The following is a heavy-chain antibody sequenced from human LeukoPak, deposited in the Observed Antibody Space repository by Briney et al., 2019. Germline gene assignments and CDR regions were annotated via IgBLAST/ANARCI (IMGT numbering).Heavy chain of an antibody. CDR2: IYTSGST. J-gene: IGHJ5*02. V-gene: IGHV4-4*08. CDR3: ARGPLRFLEWLLSAWFDP. Sequence: PSETLSLTCTVSGGSISSYYWSWIRQPPGKGLEWIGRIYTSGSTNYNPSLKSRVTISVDTSKNQFSLKLSSVTAADTAVYYCARGPLRFLEWLLSAWFDPWGQGTLVTVSS. CDR1: GGSISSYY. D-gene: IGHD3-3*01.